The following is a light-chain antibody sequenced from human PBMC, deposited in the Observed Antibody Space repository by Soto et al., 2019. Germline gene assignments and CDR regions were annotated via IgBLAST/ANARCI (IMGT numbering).Light chain of an antibody. CDR2: GAS. CDR3: QQYNHWPRT. Sequence: DIVMTQSPATLSVSPGERATLSCRASQSVGSNLAWYQQKPGQAPRLLIYGASTRATGIPARVSGSGSGTDFTLTNSSLESEDFVVYYCQQYNHWPRTFGQGTKLEIK. V-gene: IGKV3-15*01. J-gene: IGKJ2*01. CDR1: QSVGSN.